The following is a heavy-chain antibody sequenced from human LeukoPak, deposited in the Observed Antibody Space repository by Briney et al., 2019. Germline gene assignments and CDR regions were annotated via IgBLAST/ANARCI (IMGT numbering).Heavy chain of an antibody. CDR3: ASEVAGPHYYYYYGIDV. V-gene: IGHV1-69*13. J-gene: IGHJ6*02. CDR2: IIPIFGTA. CDR1: GGTFSSYA. D-gene: IGHD6-19*01. Sequence: SVKVSCKASGGTFSSYAISWVRQAPGQGLEWMGGIIPIFGTANYAQKFQGRVTITADESTSTAYMELSSLRSEDTAVYYCASEVAGPHYYYYYGIDVWGQGTTVTVSS.